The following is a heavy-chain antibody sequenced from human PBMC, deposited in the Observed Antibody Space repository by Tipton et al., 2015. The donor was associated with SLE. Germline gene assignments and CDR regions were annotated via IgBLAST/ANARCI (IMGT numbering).Heavy chain of an antibody. CDR1: GGSISSSSYY. J-gene: IGHJ5*02. D-gene: IGHD6-19*01. CDR3: ASHSGPYNWFDP. Sequence: TLSLTCTVSGGSISSSSYYWGWIRQPPGKGLEWIGSIYYSGSTYYNPSLKSRVTISVDTSKNQFSLKLSSVTAADTAVYYCASHSGPYNWFDPWGQGTLVTVSS. V-gene: IGHV4-39*07. CDR2: IYYSGST.